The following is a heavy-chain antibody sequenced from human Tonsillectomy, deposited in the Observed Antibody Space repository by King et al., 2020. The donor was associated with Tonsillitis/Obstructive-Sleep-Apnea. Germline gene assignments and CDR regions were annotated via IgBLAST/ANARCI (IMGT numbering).Heavy chain of an antibody. D-gene: IGHD1-1*01. Sequence: QLVQSGSELRKPGASVKVSCKASGGTFSSYAISWVRQAPGQGLEWMGGIIPIFGTANYAQKFQGRVTITADESTSTAYMELSSLRSEDTAVYYCARDVGTTSPWYFDLWGRGTLVTVSS. V-gene: IGHV1-69*13. CDR2: IIPIFGTA. J-gene: IGHJ2*01. CDR1: GGTFSSYA. CDR3: ARDVGTTSPWYFDL.